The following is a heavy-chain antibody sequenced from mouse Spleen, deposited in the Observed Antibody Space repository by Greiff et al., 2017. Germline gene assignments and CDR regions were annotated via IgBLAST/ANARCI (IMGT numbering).Heavy chain of an antibody. J-gene: IGHJ2*01. CDR2: FYPGSGSI. CDR1: GYTFTEYT. Sequence: QVHVKQSGAELVKPGASVKLSCKASGYTFTEYTIHWVKQRSGQGLEWIGWFYPGSGSIKYNEKFKDKATLTADKSSSTVYMELSRLTSEDSAVYFCARHGVYYYGSTPYFDYWGQGTTLTVSS. CDR3: ARHGVYYYGSTPYFDY. D-gene: IGHD1-1*01. V-gene: IGHV1-62-2*01.